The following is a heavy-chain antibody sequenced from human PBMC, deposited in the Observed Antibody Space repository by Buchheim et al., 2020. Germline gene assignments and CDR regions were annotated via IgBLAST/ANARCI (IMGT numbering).Heavy chain of an antibody. CDR1: GYTFTSYY. Sequence: QVQLVQSGAEVKKPGASVKVSCKASGYTFTSYYMHWVRQAPGQGLEWMGIINPSGGSTSYAQKFQGRVTMTRDTSTSTAYMELSSMRSEDRAVYYCARVRDSSCYYGFYYYYGMDVWGQGTT. CDR3: ARVRDSSCYYGFYYYYGMDV. D-gene: IGHD3-22*01. V-gene: IGHV1-46*01. CDR2: INPSGGST. J-gene: IGHJ6*02.